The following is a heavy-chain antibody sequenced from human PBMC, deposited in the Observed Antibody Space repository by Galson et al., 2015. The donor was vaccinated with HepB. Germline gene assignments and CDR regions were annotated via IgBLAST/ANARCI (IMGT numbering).Heavy chain of an antibody. Sequence: SLRLSCAASGFTFSSNGMHWVRQAPGKGLEWVAYTRYDGVNKYYADSMKGRVTISRDNFNNMLFLEMDSLRPEDTAIYYCAKFGLDRYPWVMGVRGQGTTVTVSS. D-gene: IGHD3/OR15-3a*01. CDR3: AKFGLDRYPWVMGV. V-gene: IGHV3-30*02. CDR2: TRYDGVNK. CDR1: GFTFSSNG. J-gene: IGHJ6*02.